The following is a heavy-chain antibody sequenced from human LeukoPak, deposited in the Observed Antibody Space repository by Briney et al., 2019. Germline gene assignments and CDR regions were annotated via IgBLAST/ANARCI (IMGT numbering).Heavy chain of an antibody. V-gene: IGHV3-11*04. J-gene: IGHJ3*02. CDR2: ISDSGSNI. CDR1: GFIFSDYY. CDR3: ARAKFDSSGYYYRGFDI. Sequence: PGGSLRLSCAASGFIFSDYYMGWIRQAPGRGLEWVSYISDSGSNIYYTDSVKGRFTMPRDNAKKSLYLQMNSLRAEDTAVYYCARAKFDSSGYYYRGFDIWGQGTMVTVSS. D-gene: IGHD3-22*01.